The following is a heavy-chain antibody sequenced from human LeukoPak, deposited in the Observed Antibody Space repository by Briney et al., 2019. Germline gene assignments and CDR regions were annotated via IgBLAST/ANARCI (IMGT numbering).Heavy chain of an antibody. CDR2: IYYSGST. CDR3: ARHSGYSYGWGYYFDY. J-gene: IGHJ4*02. CDR1: GGSISSYY. Sequence: PSETLSLTCTVSGGSISSYYWSWIRQPPGKGLEWIGYIYYSGSTNYNPSLKSRVTISVDTSKNQFSLKLSSVTAADTAVYYCARHSGYSYGWGYYFDYWGQGTLVTVSS. V-gene: IGHV4-59*01. D-gene: IGHD5-18*01.